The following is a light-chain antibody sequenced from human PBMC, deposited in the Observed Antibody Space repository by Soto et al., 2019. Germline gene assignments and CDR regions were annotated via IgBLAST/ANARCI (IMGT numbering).Light chain of an antibody. V-gene: IGKV1-5*03. Sequence: DIQMTQSPSTLSASVGDRVIITCRASQSISSWLAWYQQKPGKAPKLLIQKASSLESGVPSRFSGSGSGTEFTLTISSLQPDDFATYYCQQYSSYSTFGQGTKVETK. CDR2: KAS. CDR1: QSISSW. J-gene: IGKJ1*01. CDR3: QQYSSYST.